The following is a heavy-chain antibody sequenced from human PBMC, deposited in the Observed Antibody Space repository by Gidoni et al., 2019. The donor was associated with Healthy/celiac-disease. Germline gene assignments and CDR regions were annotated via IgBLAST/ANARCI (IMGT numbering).Heavy chain of an antibody. CDR3: ARDLDGFALGY. D-gene: IGHD1-1*01. J-gene: IGHJ4*02. V-gene: IGHV3-33*01. Sequence: QVQLVESGGGVVQPGRSLRLSCASSGFTFSSYGMHWVRQAPGKGLEWVAVIWYDGSNKYYADSVKGRFTISRDNSKNTLYLQMNSLRAEDTAVYYCARDLDGFALGYWGQGTLVTVSS. CDR1: GFTFSSYG. CDR2: IWYDGSNK.